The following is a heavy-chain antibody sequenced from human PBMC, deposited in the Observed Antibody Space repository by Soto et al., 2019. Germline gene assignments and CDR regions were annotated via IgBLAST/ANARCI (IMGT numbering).Heavy chain of an antibody. CDR1: GFTFSSYA. CDR2: ISYDGSNK. CDR3: ARDIHNPGIAVAVGLGKSFDY. D-gene: IGHD6-19*01. V-gene: IGHV3-30-3*01. J-gene: IGHJ4*02. Sequence: GGSLRLSCAASGFTFSSYAMHWVRQAPGKGLEWVAVISYDGSNKYYADSVKGRFTISRDNSKNTLYLQMNSLRAEDTAVYYCARDIHNPGIAVAVGLGKSFDYWGQGTLVTVSS.